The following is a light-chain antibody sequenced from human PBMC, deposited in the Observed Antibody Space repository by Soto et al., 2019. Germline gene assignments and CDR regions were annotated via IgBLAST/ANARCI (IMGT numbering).Light chain of an antibody. J-gene: IGLJ1*01. V-gene: IGLV1-40*01. Sequence: QSVLRQPPAVSKALGLRGTTSSTGNSSNIGAGYDVHWYQQLPGTAPKLLIYGNSNRPSGVPDRFSGSKSGTSASLAITGLQAEDEADYYCQSYDSSLSARVFRTGTKVTVL. CDR3: QSYDSSLSARV. CDR2: GNS. CDR1: SSNIGAGYD.